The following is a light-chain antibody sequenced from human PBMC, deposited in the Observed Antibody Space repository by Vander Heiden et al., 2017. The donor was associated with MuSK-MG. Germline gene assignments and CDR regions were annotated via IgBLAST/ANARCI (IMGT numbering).Light chain of an antibody. CDR3: RQDGTAPLT. CDR1: QSVRSSQ. J-gene: IGKJ4*01. CDR2: STS. Sequence: EIVLTQSPGTLSLSPGERATLSCRASQSVRSSQLAWYQQKPGQAPRLVIYSTSSRATDFPDRLSGSGSGRDFTLTIIILEPEDFPVYYCRQDGTAPLTFGGGTTVELK. V-gene: IGKV3-20*01.